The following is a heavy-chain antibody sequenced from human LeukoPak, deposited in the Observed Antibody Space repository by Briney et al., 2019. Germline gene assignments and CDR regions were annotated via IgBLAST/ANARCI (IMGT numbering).Heavy chain of an antibody. CDR3: ARRDSYDSSGLDY. V-gene: IGHV4-34*01. Sequence: PSETLSLTCAVYGGSFSGYYWSWIRQPPGKGLEWIGEINHSGSTNYNPSLKSRVTISVDTSENQFSLKLSSVTAADTAVYYCARRDSYDSSGLDYWGQGTLVTVSP. CDR2: INHSGST. CDR1: GGSFSGYY. J-gene: IGHJ4*02. D-gene: IGHD3-22*01.